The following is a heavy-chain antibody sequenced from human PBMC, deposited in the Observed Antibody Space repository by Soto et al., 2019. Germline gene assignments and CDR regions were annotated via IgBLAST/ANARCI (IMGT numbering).Heavy chain of an antibody. D-gene: IGHD6-19*01. CDR3: AKDNNSGWPDTYYFDY. V-gene: IGHV3-43*01. CDR1: GFTFDDYT. CDR2: ISWDGGST. J-gene: IGHJ4*02. Sequence: GGSLRLSCAASGFTFDDYTMHWVRQAPGKGLEWVSLISWDGGSTYYADSVKGRFTISRDNSKNSLYLQMNSLRTEDTALYYCAKDNNSGWPDTYYFDYWGQGTLVTVSS.